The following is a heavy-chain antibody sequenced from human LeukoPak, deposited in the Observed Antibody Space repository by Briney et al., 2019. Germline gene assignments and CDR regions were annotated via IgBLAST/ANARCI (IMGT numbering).Heavy chain of an antibody. V-gene: IGHV3-21*01. D-gene: IGHD3-22*01. CDR3: ARERGRSGYYDYYMDV. J-gene: IGHJ6*03. CDR2: ISSSSSYI. CDR1: GFTFSSYS. Sequence: KPGGSLRLSCAASGFTFSSYSMNWVRQAPGKGREWVSSISSSSSYIYYADSVKGRFTISRDNANNSLYLQMNSLRAEDTAVYYCARERGRSGYYDYYMDVWGKGTTVTVSS.